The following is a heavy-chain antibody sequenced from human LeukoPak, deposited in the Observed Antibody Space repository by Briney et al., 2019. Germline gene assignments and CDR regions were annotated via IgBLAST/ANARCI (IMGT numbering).Heavy chain of an antibody. CDR2: ITYNGGST. CDR1: GFTFSTSA. Sequence: GGSLRLSCSASGFTFSTSAMHWVRQAPGKGLEYVSFITYNGGSTYNADSVKGRFTNSRDNSRNTLYLQMSSLRAEDTAVYHCVKDGGMATIFDFWGQGTLVTVSS. CDR3: VKDGGMATIFDF. V-gene: IGHV3-64D*09. J-gene: IGHJ4*02. D-gene: IGHD5-24*01.